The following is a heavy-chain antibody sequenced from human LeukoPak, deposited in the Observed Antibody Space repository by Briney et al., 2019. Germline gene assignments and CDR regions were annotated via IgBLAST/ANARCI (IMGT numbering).Heavy chain of an antibody. CDR3: ARMVGATRCDI. V-gene: IGHV4-4*07. J-gene: IGHJ3*02. Sequence: SETLSLTCTVSGGSVSNYYWSWIRQRAGKGLERIGRIHTSGSTNYDPSLKSRVTMSVDTSKSQFSPKLSSVTAADTAVYYCARMVGATRCDIWGQGTMVTVSS. D-gene: IGHD1-26*01. CDR2: IHTSGST. CDR1: GGSVSNYY.